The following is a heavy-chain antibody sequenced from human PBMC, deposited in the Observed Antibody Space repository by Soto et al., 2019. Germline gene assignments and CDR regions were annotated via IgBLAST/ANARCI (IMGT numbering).Heavy chain of an antibody. Sequence: EVQLVESGGGLVQPGGSLRLSCVASGIPVSSNYMTWVRQAPGKGLEWVSVLHSGGDTYYANSVKGRFTISRQDSKIAMLLQMNSLTAEDTAVYYCARDGPYYYASRMDVWGQGTTVTVSS. CDR1: GIPVSSNY. D-gene: IGHD3-10*01. V-gene: IGHV3-53*04. J-gene: IGHJ6*02. CDR3: ARDGPYYYASRMDV. CDR2: LHSGGDT.